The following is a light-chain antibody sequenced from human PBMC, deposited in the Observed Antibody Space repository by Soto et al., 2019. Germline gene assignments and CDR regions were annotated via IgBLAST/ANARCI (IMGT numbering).Light chain of an antibody. CDR1: QTVSRSLA. Sequence: VLTQSPATLSVSPGERATLSCRASQTVSRSLAWYQQKPGQAPRLLIYGDNNRPSGVPDRFSGSKSGTPASLAITRLQAEDEADYSSQSYDISLHNYVFGTGTKVTVL. V-gene: IGLV1-40*01. CDR2: GDN. CDR3: QSYDISLHNYV. J-gene: IGLJ1*01.